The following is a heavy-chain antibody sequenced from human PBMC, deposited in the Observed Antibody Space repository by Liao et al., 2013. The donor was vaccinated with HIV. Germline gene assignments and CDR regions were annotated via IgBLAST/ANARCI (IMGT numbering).Heavy chain of an antibody. Sequence: QLQLQESGPGLVKPSETLSLTCTVSGGSIRSSSYYWGWIRQPPGKGLEWIGEIDHTGTTKYNPSLRGRVTMSLVDPSKRQFSLKLSSVVAADTAVYFCARGRPNYSRYLHYWGQGTLVAVSS. CDR2: IDHTGTT. V-gene: IGHV4-39*07. D-gene: IGHD1-7*01. J-gene: IGHJ4*02. CDR3: ARGRPNYSRYLHY. CDR1: GGSIRSSSYY.